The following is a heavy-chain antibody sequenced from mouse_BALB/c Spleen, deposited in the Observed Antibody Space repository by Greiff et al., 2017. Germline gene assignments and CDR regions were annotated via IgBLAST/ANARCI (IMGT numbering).Heavy chain of an antibody. J-gene: IGHJ1*01. D-gene: IGHD1-2*01. CDR1: GFTFSSYA. CDR3: ARDGLRLRYFDV. CDR2: ISSGGSYT. V-gene: IGHV5-9-4*01. Sequence: EVQGVESGGGLVKPGGSLKLSCAASGFTFSSYAMSWVRQSPEKRLEWVAEISSGGSYTYYPDTVTGRFTISRDNAKNTLYLEMSSLRSEDTAMYYCARDGLRLRYFDVWGAGTTVTVSS.